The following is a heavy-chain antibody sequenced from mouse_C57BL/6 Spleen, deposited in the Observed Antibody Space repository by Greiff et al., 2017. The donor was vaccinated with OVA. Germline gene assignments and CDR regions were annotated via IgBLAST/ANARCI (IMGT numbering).Heavy chain of an antibody. CDR1: GYTFTDYN. D-gene: IGHD2-4*01. J-gene: IGHJ2*01. V-gene: IGHV1-18*01. CDR2: INPNNGGT. CDR3: ARRVYYDYAFDY. Sequence: EVKLQESGPELVKPGASVKIPCKASGYTFTDYNMDWVKQSHGKSLEWIGDINPNNGGTIYNQKFKGKATLTVDKSSSTAYMELRSLTSEDTAVYYCARRVYYDYAFDYWGQGTTLTVSS.